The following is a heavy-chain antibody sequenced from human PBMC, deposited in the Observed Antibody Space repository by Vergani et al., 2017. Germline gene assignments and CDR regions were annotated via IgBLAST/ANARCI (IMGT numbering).Heavy chain of an antibody. CDR3: AKDLSYGGDYGLFDY. Sequence: EVQLLESGGGLVQPGGSLRLSCAASGFTFSSYAMSWVRQAPGKGLEWVSAISGSGGSTYYADSVKGRFTISGDHSKNTLYLQMNSLTAEDTAVYYCAKDLSYGGDYGLFDYWGQGTLVTVSS. D-gene: IGHD4-17*01. J-gene: IGHJ4*02. CDR2: ISGSGGST. V-gene: IGHV3-23*01. CDR1: GFTFSSYA.